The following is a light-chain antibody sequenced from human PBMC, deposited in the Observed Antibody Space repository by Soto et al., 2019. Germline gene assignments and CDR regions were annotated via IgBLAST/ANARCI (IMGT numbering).Light chain of an antibody. CDR1: SGHSNYA. CDR3: QTWGSGIVV. J-gene: IGLJ2*01. V-gene: IGLV4-69*01. Sequence: QYVLTQSPSASASLGASVKLTCTLSSGHSNYAIAWHQQQSEKGPRYLMKLNSDGSHSKGDGIPDRFSGSSSGAERYRTISSLQSEEEADYYCQTWGSGIVVFGGGTKLTVL. CDR2: LNSDGSH.